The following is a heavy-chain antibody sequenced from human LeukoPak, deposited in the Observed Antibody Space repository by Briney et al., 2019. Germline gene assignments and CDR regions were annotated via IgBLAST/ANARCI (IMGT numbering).Heavy chain of an antibody. J-gene: IGHJ3*02. CDR3: ARANGITIFGLVNSAFDI. CDR2: INPNSGGT. V-gene: IGHV1-2*02. D-gene: IGHD3-3*01. CDR1: GYTFTGYY. Sequence: GASVKVSCKASGYTFTGYYMHWVRQAPGQRLEWMGGINPNSGGTNYAQKFQGRVTMTRDTSISTAYMELSRLRSDDTAVYYCARANGITIFGLVNSAFDIWGQGTMVTASS.